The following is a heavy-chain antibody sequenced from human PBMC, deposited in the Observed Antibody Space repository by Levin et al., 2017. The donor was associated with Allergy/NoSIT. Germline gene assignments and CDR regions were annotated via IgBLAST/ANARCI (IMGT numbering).Heavy chain of an antibody. Sequence: SGGSLRLSCAASGFTFSSYGMHWVRQAPGKGLEWVAVIWYDGSNKYYADSVKGRFTISRDNSKNTLYLQMNSLRAEDTAVYYCARGYSSSWYRYYFDYWGQGTLVTVSS. J-gene: IGHJ4*02. CDR1: GFTFSSYG. CDR3: ARGYSSSWYRYYFDY. CDR2: IWYDGSNK. V-gene: IGHV3-33*01. D-gene: IGHD6-13*01.